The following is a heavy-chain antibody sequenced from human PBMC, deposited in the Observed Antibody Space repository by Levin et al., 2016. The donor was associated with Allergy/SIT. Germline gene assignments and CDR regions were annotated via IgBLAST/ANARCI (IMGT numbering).Heavy chain of an antibody. V-gene: IGHV4-34*01. D-gene: IGHD3-9*01. Sequence: SETLSLTCAVYGGSFSGYYWSWIRQPPGKGLEWIGEVHHSGMTNFSPSLKSRVTISLDKARNEFSLIVTSVTAADTAVYFCARDMALDAKCFDPWGQGIQVTVSS. J-gene: IGHJ5*02. CDR1: GGSFSGYY. CDR2: VHHSGMT. CDR3: ARDMALDAKCFDP.